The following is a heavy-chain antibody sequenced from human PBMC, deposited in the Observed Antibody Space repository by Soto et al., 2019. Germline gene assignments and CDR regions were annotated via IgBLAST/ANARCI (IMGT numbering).Heavy chain of an antibody. CDR1: GFTFSSYW. CDR2: INSDGSST. Sequence: EVQLVESGGGLVQPGESLRLSWAASGFTFSSYWMHWVRQAPGKGLVWVSRINSDGSSTSYAGSVKGRFTISRDNAKTTLYLQMNRLRDEDTAVYYCVRTSLVVAAATREDYWGQGTLVTVSS. J-gene: IGHJ4*02. D-gene: IGHD2-15*01. CDR3: VRTSLVVAAATREDY. V-gene: IGHV3-74*01.